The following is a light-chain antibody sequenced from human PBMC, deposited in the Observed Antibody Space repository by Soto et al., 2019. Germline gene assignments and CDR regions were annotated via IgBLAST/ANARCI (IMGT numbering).Light chain of an antibody. CDR2: SNN. V-gene: IGLV1-44*01. CDR3: QSYDSTLDARYV. Sequence: QSVLTQPPSASGTPGQRVTISCSGSSSNIGSNTVNWYQQLPGTAPKLLIYSNNQRPSGVPDRFSGSKSGTSASLAITGLQAEDEGDYYCQSYDSTLDARYVFGTGTKLTVL. CDR1: SSNIGSNT. J-gene: IGLJ1*01.